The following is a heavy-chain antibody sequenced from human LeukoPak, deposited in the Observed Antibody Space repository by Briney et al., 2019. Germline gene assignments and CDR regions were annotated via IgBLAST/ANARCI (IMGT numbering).Heavy chain of an antibody. CDR1: GGSISSGSYY. CDR3: ARVPMVRGVGWFDP. D-gene: IGHD3-10*01. Sequence: SETLSLTCTVSGGSISSGSYYWSWIRQPAGKGLEWIGRIYTSGSTNYNPSLKSRVTISVDTSKNQFSLKLSSVTAADTAVYYCARVPMVRGVGWFDPWGQGTLVTVSS. CDR2: IYTSGST. V-gene: IGHV4-61*02. J-gene: IGHJ5*02.